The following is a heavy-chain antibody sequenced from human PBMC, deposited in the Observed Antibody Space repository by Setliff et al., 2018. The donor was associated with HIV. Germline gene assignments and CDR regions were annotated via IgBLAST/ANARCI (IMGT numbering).Heavy chain of an antibody. V-gene: IGHV3-7*03. CDR3: ARVLLRTNAVYGVVSNQFDP. CDR2: ISPDGNKN. Sequence: GGSLRLSCAASGFTVSDTHMTWVRQAPGKGLEWVASISPDGNKNHCVGSVKGRFTASRDNAKSSLYLQMNSLRAEDTAMYYCARVLLRTNAVYGVVSNQFDPWGQGTLVTVSS. CDR1: GFTVSDTH. D-gene: IGHD2-8*01. J-gene: IGHJ5*02.